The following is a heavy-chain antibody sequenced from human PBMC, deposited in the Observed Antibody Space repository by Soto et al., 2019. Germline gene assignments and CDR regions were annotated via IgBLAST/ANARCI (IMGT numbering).Heavy chain of an antibody. CDR2: IKQDGSEK. CDR1: GFTFSSYW. Sequence: GGSLRLSCAASGFTFSSYWMSWVRQAPGKGLEWVANIKQDGSEKYYVDSVKGRFTISRDNAKNSLYLQMNSLRAEDTAVYYCARVGGFGEFNFDYWGQGTLVTVSS. J-gene: IGHJ4*02. D-gene: IGHD3-10*01. CDR3: ARVGGFGEFNFDY. V-gene: IGHV3-7*01.